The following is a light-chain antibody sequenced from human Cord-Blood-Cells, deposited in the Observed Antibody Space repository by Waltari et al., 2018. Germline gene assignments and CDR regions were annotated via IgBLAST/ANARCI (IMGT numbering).Light chain of an antibody. CDR3: STYAGSNNVV. Sequence: QPALTQPPSASGSPGQSVTISCTGTSSDVGGYNYVPWYQQHPGKAHKLMSYEVSTRPSGVPVRFDGSKSGNTASLTVSGRRAGEEADCYCSTYAGSNNVVFGGGTKLTVL. V-gene: IGLV2-8*01. CDR1: SSDVGGYNY. CDR2: EVS. J-gene: IGLJ2*01.